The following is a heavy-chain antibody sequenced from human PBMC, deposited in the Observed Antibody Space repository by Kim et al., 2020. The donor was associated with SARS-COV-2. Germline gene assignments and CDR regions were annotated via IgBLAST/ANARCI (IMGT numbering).Heavy chain of an antibody. CDR3: ARGETQQLEMFDY. D-gene: IGHD6-13*01. V-gene: IGHV1-69*01. Sequence: YAQKFQGRVTITADESTSTAYMELSSLRSEDTAVYYCARGETQQLEMFDYWGQGTLVTVSS. J-gene: IGHJ4*02.